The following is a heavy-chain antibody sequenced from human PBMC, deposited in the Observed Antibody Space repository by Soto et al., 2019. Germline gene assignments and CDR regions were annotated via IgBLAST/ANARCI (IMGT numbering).Heavy chain of an antibody. D-gene: IGHD3-9*01. J-gene: IGHJ3*02. Sequence: QVQVVQSGPEMRKPGASVRVSCKASGDTFIKNTISWVRQAPGQGLEWMGWITGDKGTTDYAENLRDRVTMTKDTSTTTVYMELRRQTSDGTAVYYCAGWTGYGRDAFDTWGHGTRVTVSS. CDR2: ITGDKGTT. CDR1: GDTFIKNT. CDR3: AGWTGYGRDAFDT. V-gene: IGHV1-18*04.